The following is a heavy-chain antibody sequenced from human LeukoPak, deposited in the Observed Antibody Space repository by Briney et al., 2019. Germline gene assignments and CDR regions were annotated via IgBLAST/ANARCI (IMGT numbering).Heavy chain of an antibody. V-gene: IGHV1-2*02. CDR3: ARDYYYDSSGYGY. J-gene: IGHJ4*02. CDR1: GYTFTSYY. CDR2: INPNSGGT. D-gene: IGHD3-22*01. Sequence: ASVKVSCKASGYTFTSYYMHWVRQTPGQGLEWMGIINPNSGGTNYAQKFQGRVTMTRDTSISTAYMELSRLRSDDTAVYYCARDYYYDSSGYGYWGQGTLVTVSS.